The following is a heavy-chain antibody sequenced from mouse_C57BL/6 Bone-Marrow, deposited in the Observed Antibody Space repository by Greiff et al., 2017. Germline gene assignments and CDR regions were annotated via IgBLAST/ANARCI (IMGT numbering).Heavy chain of an antibody. Sequence: VQLKQSGAELVRPGASVKLSCTASGFNIKDDYMHWVKQRPEQGLEWIGWIDPENGDPEYASKFQGKATITADTSSNTAYLQLSSLTSEDTAVYYCTPNYSLDYGGQGTTLTVSS. V-gene: IGHV14-4*01. J-gene: IGHJ2*01. D-gene: IGHD1-1*01. CDR3: TPNYSLDY. CDR1: GFNIKDDY. CDR2: IDPENGDP.